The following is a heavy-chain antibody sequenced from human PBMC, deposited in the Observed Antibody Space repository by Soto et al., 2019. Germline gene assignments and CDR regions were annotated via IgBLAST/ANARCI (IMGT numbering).Heavy chain of an antibody. Sequence: SETLSLTCTVSGASIRSTDYYWSWIRQPPGKGLEWIGYIYYTGNTNYNPSLKSRVTVSIDTSKNQFSLNLTSLTAADTAVYYCARVPYYYGSGSYFFDSWGQGTLVTVSS. CDR1: GASIRSTDYY. D-gene: IGHD3-10*01. J-gene: IGHJ4*02. V-gene: IGHV4-61*08. CDR2: IYYTGNT. CDR3: ARVPYYYGSGSYFFDS.